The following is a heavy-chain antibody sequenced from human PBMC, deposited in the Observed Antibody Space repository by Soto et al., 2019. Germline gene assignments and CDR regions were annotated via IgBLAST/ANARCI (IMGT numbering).Heavy chain of an antibody. J-gene: IGHJ4*02. CDR1: GYTFTSYG. V-gene: IGHV1-18*01. Sequence: ASVKVCCKASGYTFTSYGISWVRQAPGQGLEWMGWISAYNGNTNYAQKLQGRVTMTTDTSTSTAYMELRSLRSDDTAVYYCARDHVQLRYFDWLLSSPEYYFDYWGQGTLVTVSS. D-gene: IGHD3-9*01. CDR2: ISAYNGNT. CDR3: ARDHVQLRYFDWLLSSPEYYFDY.